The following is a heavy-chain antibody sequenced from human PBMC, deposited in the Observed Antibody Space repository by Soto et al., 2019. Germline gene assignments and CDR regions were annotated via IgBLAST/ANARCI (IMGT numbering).Heavy chain of an antibody. J-gene: IGHJ4*02. V-gene: IGHV3-11*06. D-gene: IGHD6-19*01. Sequence: KPGGSLRLSCAASGFTFSDYYMSWIRQAPGKGLEWVSSISSSSSYIYYADSVKGRFTISRDNAKNSLYLQMNSLRAEDTAVYYCARDISPQWLAQFDYWGQGTLVTVSS. CDR2: ISSSSSYI. CDR3: ARDISPQWLAQFDY. CDR1: GFTFSDYY.